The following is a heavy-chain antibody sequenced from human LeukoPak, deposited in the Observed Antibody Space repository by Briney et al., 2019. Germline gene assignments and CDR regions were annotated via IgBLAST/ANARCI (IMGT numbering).Heavy chain of an antibody. CDR3: ARVGPTYCSSTSCYTVSYDY. J-gene: IGHJ4*02. CDR2: INHSGST. V-gene: IGHV4-39*07. Sequence: SETLSLTCTVSGGTISSSSYYWGWIRQPPGKGLEWIGEINHSGSTNYNPSLKSRVTISVDTSKNQFSLKLSSVTAADTAVYYCARVGPTYCSSTSCYTVSYDYWGQGTLVTVSS. CDR1: GGTISSSSYY. D-gene: IGHD2-2*02.